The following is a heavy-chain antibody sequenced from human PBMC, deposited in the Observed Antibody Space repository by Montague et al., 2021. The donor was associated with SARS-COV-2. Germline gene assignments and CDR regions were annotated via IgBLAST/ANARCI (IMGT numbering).Heavy chain of an antibody. J-gene: IGHJ5*02. CDR3: ARVATRFESVTIFGVVIPDWFDP. V-gene: IGHV4-59*01. CDR1: GGSISSYY. Sequence: SETLSLTCTVSGGSISSYYWSWIRQPPGKGLEWIGYIYYSGSTNYNPSLKSRVTISVDTSKNQFSLKLSSVTAADTAVYYCARVATRFESVTIFGVVIPDWFDPWGQGTLVTVSS. D-gene: IGHD3-3*01. CDR2: IYYSGST.